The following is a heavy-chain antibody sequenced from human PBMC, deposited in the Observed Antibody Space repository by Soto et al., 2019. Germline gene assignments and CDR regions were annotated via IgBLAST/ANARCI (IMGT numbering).Heavy chain of an antibody. CDR3: ASQLLTIGSFDY. J-gene: IGHJ4*02. CDR2: ISYDGSNK. V-gene: IGHV3-30-3*01. D-gene: IGHD2-2*01. CDR1: GFIFNNYA. Sequence: QVQLVESGGGVVLPGGSLRLSCAASGFIFNNYAMHWVRQAPGKGLEWVAVISYDGSNKYYADSVKGRFTISRDNSKNTLYLQMNSLRAEDTAVYYCASQLLTIGSFDYWGQGTLVTVSS.